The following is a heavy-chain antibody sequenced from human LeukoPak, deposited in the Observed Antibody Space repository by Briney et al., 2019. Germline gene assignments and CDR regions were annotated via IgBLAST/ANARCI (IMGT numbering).Heavy chain of an antibody. Sequence: GGSLRLSCAASGFIFSNYAMNWVRQAPGKGLEWVSVISGSGGRTYYIDSVKGRFTISRDNSKNTLYLQMNSLRDDDTAVYYCANGRGYGDYGSTFEYWGQGTLATVSS. J-gene: IGHJ4*02. D-gene: IGHD4-17*01. CDR1: GFIFSNYA. CDR3: ANGRGYGDYGSTFEY. V-gene: IGHV3-23*01. CDR2: ISGSGGRT.